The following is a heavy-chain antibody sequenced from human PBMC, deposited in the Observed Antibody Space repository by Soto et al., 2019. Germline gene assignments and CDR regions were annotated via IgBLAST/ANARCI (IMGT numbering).Heavy chain of an antibody. CDR2: INPSGGST. Sequence: AASVTLSCKASGYTFNSYHVCWLRQARGPGAEWMGIINPSGGSTSYAKKFQGRLAMTADESTSTAYMELSSLRSEDTAVYYCARRSDHSSGYYYYYYGMNVWGQGTTVTVSS. D-gene: IGHD3-22*01. J-gene: IGHJ6*02. V-gene: IGHV1-46*02. CDR1: GYTFNSYH. CDR3: ARRSDHSSGYYYYYYGMNV.